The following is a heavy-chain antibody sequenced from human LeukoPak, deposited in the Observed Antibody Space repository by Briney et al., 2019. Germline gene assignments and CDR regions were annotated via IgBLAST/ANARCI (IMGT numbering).Heavy chain of an antibody. V-gene: IGHV1-8*03. CDR1: GYTFTNYH. CDR3: ARPTSLTASGYDY. J-gene: IGHJ4*02. CDR2: INPNTGDR. D-gene: IGHD4-17*01. Sequence: AASLKVSCKASGYTFTNYHINWVRQAPGQGLEWMGWINPNTGDRGYAQKFQGRVSITSDTSISTAYMELGSPRSEDTAVYFYARPTSLTASGYDYWGQGTLVTVSS.